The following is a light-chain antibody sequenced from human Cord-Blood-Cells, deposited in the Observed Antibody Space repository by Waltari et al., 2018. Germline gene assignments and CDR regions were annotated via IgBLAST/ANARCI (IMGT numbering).Light chain of an antibody. Sequence: QSDLTQPASVSGSPGQSITIPCTGTSSDVGGYNHVSWYQQHPGKAPKLMIYEVSNRPSGVSNRFSGSKSGNTASLTISGLQAEDEADYYCSSYTSSSTYVFGTGTKVTVL. V-gene: IGLV2-14*01. CDR2: EVS. CDR1: SSDVGGYNH. J-gene: IGLJ1*01. CDR3: SSYTSSSTYV.